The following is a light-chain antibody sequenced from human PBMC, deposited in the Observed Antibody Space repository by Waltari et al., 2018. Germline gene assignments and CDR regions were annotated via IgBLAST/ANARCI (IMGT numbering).Light chain of an antibody. J-gene: IGKJ2*03. CDR2: KAS. Sequence: DIQVTQFPFTLSASVGDTITITCGTSQSTSNYLAWYQQKPGKAPKLLIYKASSSGSVVPSRFSGSGSGTEFTLTISSLQPDDFATYYCQQYNTYSSFGQGTKLEIK. V-gene: IGKV1-5*03. CDR3: QQYNTYSS. CDR1: QSTSNY.